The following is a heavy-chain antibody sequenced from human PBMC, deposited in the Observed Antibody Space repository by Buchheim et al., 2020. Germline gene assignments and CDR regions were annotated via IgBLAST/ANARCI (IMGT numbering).Heavy chain of an antibody. D-gene: IGHD3-10*01. CDR3: ARQGRFGELFHPSQLDY. Sequence: QVQLVQSGAEVKKPGSSVKVSCKASGGTFSSYAISWVRQAPGQGLEWMGGLIPIFGTANYAQKFQGRVTITADQSTSTAYMEQSSQGSEDTAVYYCARQGRFGELFHPSQLDYWGQGTL. CDR1: GGTFSSYA. V-gene: IGHV1-69*01. J-gene: IGHJ4*02. CDR2: LIPIFGTA.